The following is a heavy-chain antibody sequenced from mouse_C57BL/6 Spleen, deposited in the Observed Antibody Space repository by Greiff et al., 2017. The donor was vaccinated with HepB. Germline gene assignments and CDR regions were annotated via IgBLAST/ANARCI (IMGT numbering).Heavy chain of an antibody. D-gene: IGHD1-1*01. CDR2: ISDGGSYT. V-gene: IGHV5-4*03. CDR3: ARGGYGSPFDY. CDR1: GFTFSSYA. J-gene: IGHJ2*01. Sequence: EVKLVESGGGLVKPGGSLKLSCAASGFTFSSYAMSWVRQTPEKRLEWVATISDGGSYTYYPDNVKGRFTISRDNAKNNLYLQMSHLKSEDTAMYYCARGGYGSPFDYWGQGTTLTVSS.